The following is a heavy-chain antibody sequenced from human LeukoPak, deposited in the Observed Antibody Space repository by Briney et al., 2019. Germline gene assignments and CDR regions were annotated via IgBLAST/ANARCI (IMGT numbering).Heavy chain of an antibody. Sequence: SETLSLTCAVYGGSFSGYYWSWIRQPPGKGLEWIGEINHSGSTNYNPSLKSRVTISVDTSKNQFSLKRSSVPAADTAVYYCARGRRYQLLNFDYWGQGTLVTVSS. CDR3: ARGRRYQLLNFDY. CDR2: INHSGST. J-gene: IGHJ4*02. CDR1: GGSFSGYY. V-gene: IGHV4-34*01. D-gene: IGHD2-2*01.